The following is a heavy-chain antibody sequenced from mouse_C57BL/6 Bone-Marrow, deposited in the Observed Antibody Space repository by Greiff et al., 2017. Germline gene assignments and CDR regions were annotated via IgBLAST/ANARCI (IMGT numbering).Heavy chain of an antibody. CDR3: ARGTTVVATPYYAMDY. CDR2: INPNYVTT. J-gene: IGHJ4*01. Sequence: VQLQQFGPELVKPGASVKISCKASGYSFTDYNMNWVKQSNGKSLEWIGVINPNYVTTSYNQKFKGKATLTVDQSSSTAYMQLNSLTSEDSAVYYCARGTTVVATPYYAMDYWGQGTSVTVSS. V-gene: IGHV1-39*01. CDR1: GYSFTDYN. D-gene: IGHD1-1*01.